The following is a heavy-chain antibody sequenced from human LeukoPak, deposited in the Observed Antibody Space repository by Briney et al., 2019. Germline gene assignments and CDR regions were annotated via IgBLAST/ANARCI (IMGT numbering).Heavy chain of an antibody. Sequence: TGGSLRLSCAASGFMFSDYYMSWIRQAPGKGLEWIAYLSSSGSAFSYADSVKGRFTIARDNAKNSVYLEMNSLRADDTAVYYCARSARLMKGVVEVTALDDWGQGTLVTVSS. J-gene: IGHJ4*02. V-gene: IGHV3-11*04. CDR3: ARSARLMKGVVEVTALDD. D-gene: IGHD3-3*01. CDR2: LSSSGSAF. CDR1: GFMFSDYY.